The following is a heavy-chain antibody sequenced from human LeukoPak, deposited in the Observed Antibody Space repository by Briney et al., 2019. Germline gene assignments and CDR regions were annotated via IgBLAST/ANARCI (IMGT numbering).Heavy chain of an antibody. J-gene: IGHJ5*02. D-gene: IGHD3-22*01. V-gene: IGHV4-61*02. CDR1: GGSISSSSYY. CDR3: ARESSGYYYDNWFDP. Sequence: SETLSLTCTVSGGSISSSSYYWTWIRQPAGKGLEWIGRIYSSGSTNYNPSLKSRVTISLDTSKNHLSLKLSSVTAADTAVYYCARESSGYYYDNWFDPWGQGTLVTVSS. CDR2: IYSSGST.